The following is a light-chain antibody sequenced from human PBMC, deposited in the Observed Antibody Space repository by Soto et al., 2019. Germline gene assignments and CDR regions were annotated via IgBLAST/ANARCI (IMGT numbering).Light chain of an antibody. J-gene: IGKJ2*01. CDR1: QSVATN. Sequence: IVMTQSPATLSVSPGERATLSCRASQSVATNLAWYQQKPGQAPRLLIHSASTRATGVPARFSGSGSGTKFNIPTSCLQSKDFAVYYCQPHNYWPAFVQGTHLEIK. V-gene: IGKV3-15*01. CDR2: SAS. CDR3: QPHNYWPA.